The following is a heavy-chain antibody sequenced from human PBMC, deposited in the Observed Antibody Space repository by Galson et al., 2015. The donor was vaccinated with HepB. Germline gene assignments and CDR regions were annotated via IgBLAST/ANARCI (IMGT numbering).Heavy chain of an antibody. J-gene: IGHJ3*02. V-gene: IGHV1-69*13. CDR2: IIPIFGTA. CDR3: AGARYSSSWYGAFDI. CDR1: GGTFSSYA. Sequence: SVKVSCKASGGTFSSYAISWVRQAPGQGLEWMGGIIPIFGTANYAQKFQGRVTITADESTSTAYMELSSLRSEDTAVYYCAGARYSSSWYGAFDIWGQGTMVTVSS. D-gene: IGHD6-13*01.